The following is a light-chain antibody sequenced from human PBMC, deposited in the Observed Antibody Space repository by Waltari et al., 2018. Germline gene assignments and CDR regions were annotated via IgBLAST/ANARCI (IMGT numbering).Light chain of an antibody. CDR2: GAS. Sequence: ESILTQSPGTLPLSPGERATLSCSATQTISSNYLAWYQQKPGQAPRLLIYGASIRATGVPDRFSGSGSVADFTLTISRLEPEDFAVYYCQQYASLPLTFGPGTKVDI. CDR1: QTISSNY. CDR3: QQYASLPLT. V-gene: IGKV3-20*01. J-gene: IGKJ3*01.